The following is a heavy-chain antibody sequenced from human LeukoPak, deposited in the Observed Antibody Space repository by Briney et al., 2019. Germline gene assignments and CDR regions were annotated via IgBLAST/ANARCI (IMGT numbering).Heavy chain of an antibody. V-gene: IGHV3-23*01. D-gene: IGHD2-8*01. CDR1: GFTFSSYA. CDR3: AKDSARDIVLMVYGYYYMDV. J-gene: IGHJ6*03. CDR2: ISGSGGST. Sequence: GGSLRLSCAASGFTFSSYAMSWVRQAPGKGLEWVSAISGSGGSTYYADSVKGRFTISRDNSKNTLYLQMNSLRAEDTAVYYCAKDSARDIVLMVYGYYYMDVWGKGTTVTVSS.